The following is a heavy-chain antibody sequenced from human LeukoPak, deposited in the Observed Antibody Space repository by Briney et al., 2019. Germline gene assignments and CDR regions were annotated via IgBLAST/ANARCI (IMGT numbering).Heavy chain of an antibody. CDR2: MNPNSVNT. V-gene: IGHV1-8*02. J-gene: IGHJ5*02. CDR1: GYTVGSYD. Sequence: GASVKVCCKAAGYTVGSYDVNCVGQATGQRREWREWMNPNSVNTGYAQKFQGRVTMTRNTSISTAYMELSGLTSEDTAVYYCARECSGGSCYAGFDLWGQGTQVTVSS. CDR3: ARECSGGSCYAGFDL. D-gene: IGHD2-15*01.